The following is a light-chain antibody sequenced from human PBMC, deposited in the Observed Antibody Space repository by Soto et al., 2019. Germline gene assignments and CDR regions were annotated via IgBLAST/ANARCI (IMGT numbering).Light chain of an antibody. CDR1: QRVSSTY. V-gene: IGKV3-15*01. J-gene: IGKJ5*01. CDR2: AAS. Sequence: EIQMTQSPSTLSASAGDGATITCRASQRVSSTYLAWYQQNPGQAPRLLIYAASIRATGIPARFSGSGSGTEFTLTISGLQSEDFAVYYCQQYSNWPDTFGQGTRLEIK. CDR3: QQYSNWPDT.